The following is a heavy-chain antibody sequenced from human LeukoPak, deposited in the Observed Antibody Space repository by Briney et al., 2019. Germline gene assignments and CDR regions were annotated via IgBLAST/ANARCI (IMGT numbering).Heavy chain of an antibody. CDR2: IYYSGST. J-gene: IGHJ4*02. CDR1: GGSISSSSYY. CDR3: ASRYSSSWYAGDY. D-gene: IGHD6-13*01. Sequence: PSETLSLTCTVSGGSISSSSYYWGWIRQPPGKGLEWIGSIYYSGSTYYNPSLKSRVTISVDTSKNQFSLKLGSVTAADTAVYYCASRYSSSWYAGDYWGQGTLVTVSS. V-gene: IGHV4-39*01.